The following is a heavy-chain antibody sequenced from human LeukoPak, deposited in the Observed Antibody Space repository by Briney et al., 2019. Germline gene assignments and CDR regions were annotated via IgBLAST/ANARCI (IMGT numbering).Heavy chain of an antibody. J-gene: IGHJ4*02. D-gene: IGHD6-13*01. CDR1: GGTFSDFA. V-gene: IGHV1-69*01. CDR3: ATNDRNSWYSDS. CDR2: IIPIIGSP. Sequence: SVKVSWKASGGTFSDFAISWLRQAPGQGLEWMGGIIPIIGSPNYAQKFQGRVTITADESTYTAYMELSSLRSQDTAVYYCATNDRNSWYSDSWGQGTLVTVSS.